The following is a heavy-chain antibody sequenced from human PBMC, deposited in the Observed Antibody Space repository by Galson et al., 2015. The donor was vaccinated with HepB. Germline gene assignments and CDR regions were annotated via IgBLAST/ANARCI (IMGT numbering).Heavy chain of an antibody. CDR3: ARERGIVVVTTGAFDI. Sequence: SLRLSCAASRFTFSDYYMSWIRQAPGKGLEWVSYISSSSSYTNYADSVKGRFTISRDNAKNSLYVQMNSLRAEDTAVYYCARERGIVVVTTGAFDIWGQGTMVTVSS. CDR2: ISSSSSYT. D-gene: IGHD3-22*01. J-gene: IGHJ3*02. V-gene: IGHV3-11*05. CDR1: RFTFSDYY.